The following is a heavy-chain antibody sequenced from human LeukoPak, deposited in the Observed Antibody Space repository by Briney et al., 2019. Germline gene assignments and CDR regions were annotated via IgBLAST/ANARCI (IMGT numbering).Heavy chain of an antibody. V-gene: IGHV1-8*01. J-gene: IGHJ5*02. CDR3: ARAARGFGELSHLNWFDP. Sequence: GASVKVSCKASGYSFTSYDIHWVRQAAGHGLEWMGWMNPNSGNTGYAQKFQGRVTMTRNTSISTAYMELSSLRSEDTAVYYCARAARGFGELSHLNWFDPWGQGTLVTVSS. D-gene: IGHD3-10*01. CDR2: MNPNSGNT. CDR1: GYSFTSYD.